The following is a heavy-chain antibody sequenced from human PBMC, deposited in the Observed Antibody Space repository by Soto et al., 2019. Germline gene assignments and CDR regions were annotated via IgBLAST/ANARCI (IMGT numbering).Heavy chain of an antibody. CDR2: IYYSGST. J-gene: IGHJ6*02. CDR1: GGSISSYY. D-gene: IGHD3-22*01. Sequence: PSETLSLTCTVSGGSISSYYWSWLRQPPGKGLEWIGYIYYSGSTNYNPSLKSRVTISVDTSKNQFSLKLSSVTAADTAVYYCARRLYYDSSGFEGGGMDVWGQGTTVTVS. CDR3: ARRLYYDSSGFEGGGMDV. V-gene: IGHV4-59*01.